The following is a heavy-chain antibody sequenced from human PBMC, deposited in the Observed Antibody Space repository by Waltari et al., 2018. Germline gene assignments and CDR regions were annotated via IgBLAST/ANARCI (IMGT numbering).Heavy chain of an antibody. Sequence: QVQLVQSGAEVKKPGSSVKVSCKASGGTFSSYAISWVRQAPGQGLAWMGGIIPIFGTANYAQKFQGRVTITADESTSTAYMELSSLRSEDTAVYYCARSYYYGSGSYNPYYYYGMDVWGQGTTVTVSS. V-gene: IGHV1-69*13. J-gene: IGHJ6*02. CDR1: GGTFSSYA. D-gene: IGHD3-10*01. CDR3: ARSYYYGSGSYNPYYYYGMDV. CDR2: IIPIFGTA.